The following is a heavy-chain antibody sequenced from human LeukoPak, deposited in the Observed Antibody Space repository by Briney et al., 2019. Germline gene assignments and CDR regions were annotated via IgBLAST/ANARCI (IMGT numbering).Heavy chain of an antibody. V-gene: IGHV3-23*01. CDR3: ARDGSGHVFDY. Sequence: PGGSLRLSCAASGFTFSSYAMSWVRQAPGKGLEWVSTISGGGGSTYHADSVKGRFTISRDDSKSTLYLQMNSLRADDTAMYYCARDGSGHVFDYWGQGTLVTVSS. D-gene: IGHD3-10*01. CDR1: GFTFSSYA. J-gene: IGHJ4*02. CDR2: ISGGGGST.